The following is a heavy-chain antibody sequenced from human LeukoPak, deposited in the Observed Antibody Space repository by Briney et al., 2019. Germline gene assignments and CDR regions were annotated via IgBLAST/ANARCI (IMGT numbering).Heavy chain of an antibody. V-gene: IGHV3-33*01. Sequence: GRSLRLSCAASGFTFSSYGMHWVRQAPGKGLEWVAVIWYDGSKKYYLDSVKGRFTISRDNARNTLFLQMNSLRAEDTAVYYCARYYYDSSRGAYWGQGTLVTVSS. CDR1: GFTFSSYG. D-gene: IGHD3-22*01. CDR2: IWYDGSKK. CDR3: ARYYYDSSRGAY. J-gene: IGHJ4*02.